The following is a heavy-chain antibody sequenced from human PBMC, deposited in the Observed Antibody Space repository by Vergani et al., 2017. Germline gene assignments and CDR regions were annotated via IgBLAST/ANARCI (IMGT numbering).Heavy chain of an antibody. CDR2: INWNSDSI. V-gene: IGHV3-9*01. Sequence: EVQLVESGGGLVQPGRSPRLSCAASGFTFDDYAMHWVRQAPGKGLEWVSGINWNSDSIAYADSVKGRFTISRDNAKNYLYLQMNSLRAGDTALYYCVKDIAASGNYWYFDLWGRGTLVTVSS. CDR3: VKDIAASGNYWYFDL. D-gene: IGHD6-13*01. CDR1: GFTFDDYA. J-gene: IGHJ2*01.